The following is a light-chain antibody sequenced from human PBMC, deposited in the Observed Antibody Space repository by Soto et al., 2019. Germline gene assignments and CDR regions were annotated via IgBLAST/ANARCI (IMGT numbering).Light chain of an antibody. V-gene: IGKV2D-29*02. CDR3: MQSIELPRT. CDR1: QSLLQRDGNTY. J-gene: IGKJ1*01. Sequence: IVMTQTPLSLSVTPGQPASISFKSSQSLLQRDGNTYLYWFLQKPGQSPQLLIYAVSNRFSGVPERFSGSGSGTDFTLKISRVEAEDVGVYYCMQSIELPRTFGQGTKVDIK. CDR2: AVS.